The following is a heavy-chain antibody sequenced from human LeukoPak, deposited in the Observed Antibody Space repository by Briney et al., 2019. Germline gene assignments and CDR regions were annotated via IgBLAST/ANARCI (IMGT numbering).Heavy chain of an antibody. CDR1: GGSISSYY. V-gene: IGHV4-59*12. J-gene: IGHJ3*02. CDR3: ARLTSGPEAAGAFDI. Sequence: SETLSLTCTVSGGSISSYYWSWIRQPPGKGLEWIGYIYYSGSTNYNPSLKSRVTISVDTSKNQFSLKLSSVTAADTAVYYCARLTSGPEAAGAFDIWGQGTMVTVSS. D-gene: IGHD6-19*01. CDR2: IYYSGST.